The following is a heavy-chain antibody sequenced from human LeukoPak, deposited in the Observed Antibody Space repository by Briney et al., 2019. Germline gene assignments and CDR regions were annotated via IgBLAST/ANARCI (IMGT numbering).Heavy chain of an antibody. Sequence: SETLSLTCTVSGGSISSYYWSWIRQPPGKGLEWIGYIYYSGSTNYNPSLKSRVTISVDTSKHQFSLKLSSVTAADTAVYYCARSLLYDSSGYYNYWGQGTLVTVSS. CDR3: ARSLLYDSSGYYNY. V-gene: IGHV4-59*01. CDR1: GGSISSYY. D-gene: IGHD3-22*01. CDR2: IYYSGST. J-gene: IGHJ4*02.